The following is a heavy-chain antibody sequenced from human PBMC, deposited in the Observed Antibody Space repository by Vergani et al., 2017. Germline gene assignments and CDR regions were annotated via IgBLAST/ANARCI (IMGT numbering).Heavy chain of an antibody. CDR2: IYTSGST. V-gene: IGHV4-61*02. CDR3: ARGDYRRLGDYYYYGMDV. D-gene: IGHD4-11*01. J-gene: IGHJ6*02. Sequence: QLQLQESGPGLVKPSETLSLTCTVSGGSISSGSYYWSWIRQPAGKGLEWIGRIYTSGSTNYNPSLKSRVTISVDTSKNQFSLKLSSVTAADTAVYYCARGDYRRLGDYYYYGMDVWGQGP. CDR1: GGSISSGSYY.